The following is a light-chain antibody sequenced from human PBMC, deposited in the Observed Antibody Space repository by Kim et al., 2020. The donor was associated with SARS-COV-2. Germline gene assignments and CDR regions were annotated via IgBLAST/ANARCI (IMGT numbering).Light chain of an antibody. J-gene: IGLJ2*01. CDR1: SSNIGSNT. CDR2: SND. Sequence: QPVLTQPPSASGTPGQRVTISCSGGSSNIGSNTVDWYLQVPGTAPRLLIYSNDQRPSGVPGRFSGSRSGASASLAISGLQSDDEADYYCAAWDDSLQGPLFRGGTQLTVL. CDR3: AAWDDSLQGPL. V-gene: IGLV1-44*01.